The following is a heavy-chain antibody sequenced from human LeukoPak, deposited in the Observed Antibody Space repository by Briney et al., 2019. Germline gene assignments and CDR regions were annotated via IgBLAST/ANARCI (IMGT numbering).Heavy chain of an antibody. CDR3: AGSVTMIVVGPGDYYYMDV. Sequence: ASVKVSCKASGYSFTDYSMHWVRHAPGQGLEWMGWINPNSGGTNYAQKFQGRATMTRDTSISTAYMELSRLRSDDTAVYYCAGSVTMIVVGPGDYYYMDVWGKGTTVTVSS. J-gene: IGHJ6*03. V-gene: IGHV1-2*02. CDR1: GYSFTDYS. CDR2: INPNSGGT. D-gene: IGHD3-22*01.